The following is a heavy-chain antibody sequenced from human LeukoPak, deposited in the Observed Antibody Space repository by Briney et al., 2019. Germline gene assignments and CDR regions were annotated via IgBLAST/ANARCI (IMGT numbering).Heavy chain of an antibody. D-gene: IGHD3-10*01. CDR2: ISTSGSAI. Sequence: GGSLRLSCAASGFTFSDYYMSWIRQAPGKGVEWVSHISTSGSAIYYADSVKGRFTISRDNAKNLLYLQMNRLRAEDTAVYYCARDSGSGEYGMDVWGQGTTVTVSS. V-gene: IGHV3-11*01. J-gene: IGHJ6*02. CDR1: GFTFSDYY. CDR3: ARDSGSGEYGMDV.